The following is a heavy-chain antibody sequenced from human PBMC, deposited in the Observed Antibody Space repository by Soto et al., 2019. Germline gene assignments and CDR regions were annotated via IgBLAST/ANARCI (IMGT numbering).Heavy chain of an antibody. CDR2: IYHSGST. CDR3: ARGQTTYYFDY. Sequence: SETLSLTCAVSGGSISSGGYSWSWIRQPPGKGLEWIGYIYHSGSTYYNPSLKSRVTISVDRSKNQFSLKLSSVTAADTAVYYCARGQTTYYFDYWGQGTLVNVSS. J-gene: IGHJ4*02. D-gene: IGHD1-1*01. V-gene: IGHV4-30-2*01. CDR1: GGSISSGGYS.